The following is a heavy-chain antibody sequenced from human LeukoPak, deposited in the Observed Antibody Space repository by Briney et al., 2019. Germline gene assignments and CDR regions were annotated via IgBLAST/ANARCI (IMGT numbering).Heavy chain of an antibody. CDR2: IGGTGQPT. CDR3: LHPAYGYW. D-gene: IGHD6-25*01. Sequence: PGGSLRLSCAASGFDFKSHAMAWVRQAPGKGLEWVSSIGGTGQPTAHADSVKGRFTVSRDNSKNTLYLQMNSLRAEDTARYYCLHPAYGYWGGQGTLVTVSS. CDR1: GFDFKSHA. V-gene: IGHV3-23*01. J-gene: IGHJ4*02.